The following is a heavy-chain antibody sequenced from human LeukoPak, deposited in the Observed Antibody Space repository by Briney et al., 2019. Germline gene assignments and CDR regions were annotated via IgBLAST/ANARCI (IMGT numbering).Heavy chain of an antibody. CDR3: AREITGTPSDY. CDR1: GFTFSTYS. Sequence: GGSLRLSCAASGFTFSTYSMDWVRQAPGKGLEWVSYISTSSSYIYYVDSVKGRFTISRDNAKNSLYLQMNSLRAEDTAVYYCAREITGTPSDYWGQGPLDTVSS. V-gene: IGHV3-21*01. D-gene: IGHD1-7*01. CDR2: ISTSSSYI. J-gene: IGHJ4*02.